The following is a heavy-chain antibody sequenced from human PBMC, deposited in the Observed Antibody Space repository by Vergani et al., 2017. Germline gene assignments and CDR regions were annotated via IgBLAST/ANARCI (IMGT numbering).Heavy chain of an antibody. CDR3: ARERRATLTTVVTRHYYYYMDV. D-gene: IGHD4-23*01. V-gene: IGHV3-9*01. J-gene: IGHJ6*03. CDR1: GFTFDDYA. CDR2: ISWNSGSI. Sequence: EVQLVESGGGLVQPGRSLRLSCAASGFTFDDYAMHWVRQAPGKGLEWVSGISWNSGSIGYADSVKGRFTISRDNAKNSLYLQMNSLRAEDTAVYYCARERRATLTTVVTRHYYYYMDVWGKGTTVTVSS.